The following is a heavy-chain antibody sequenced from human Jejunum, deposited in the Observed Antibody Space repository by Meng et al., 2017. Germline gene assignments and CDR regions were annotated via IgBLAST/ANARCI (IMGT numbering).Heavy chain of an antibody. J-gene: IGHJ3*02. Sequence: GGSLRLSCVASGFSFSSYWMSWVRQSPGKGLELVANINQDESEKSYVDSVKGRFTISRDNAKNSFYLQMNTLRAEDTALYYCARDPGYGSFDICGQGTMVTVSS. CDR3: ARDPGYGSFDI. V-gene: IGHV3-7*01. CDR2: INQDESEK. D-gene: IGHD2-15*01. CDR1: GFSFSSYW.